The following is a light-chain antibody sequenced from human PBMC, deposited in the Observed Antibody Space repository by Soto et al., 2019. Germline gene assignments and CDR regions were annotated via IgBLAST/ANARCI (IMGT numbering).Light chain of an antibody. J-gene: IGKJ1*01. Sequence: IFMTQSPATLSVSPGGRATLSCRASEDVSSKLAWYQQKPGLPPRLVIYDASTRATGIPGRFSGSGSGKDFTLTTSGLQSEDFAIYYCLQYDTWPPGTFGQGTKGEI. CDR2: DAS. CDR1: EDVSSK. CDR3: LQYDTWPPGT. V-gene: IGKV3-15*01.